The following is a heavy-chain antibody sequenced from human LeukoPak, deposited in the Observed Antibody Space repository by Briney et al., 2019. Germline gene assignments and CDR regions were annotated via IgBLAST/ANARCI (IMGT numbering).Heavy chain of an antibody. V-gene: IGHV4-39*01. CDR2: IYYSGST. J-gene: IGHJ4*02. CDR3: ARHVYPYYGSGRYPYYFDY. D-gene: IGHD3-10*01. Sequence: SETLSLTCTVSGGSISSSSYYWGWIRQPPGKGLEWIGSIYYSGSTYYNPSLKSRVTISVDTSKNQFSLKLSSVTAADTAVYYCARHVYPYYGSGRYPYYFDYWGQGTLVTVSS. CDR1: GGSISSSSYY.